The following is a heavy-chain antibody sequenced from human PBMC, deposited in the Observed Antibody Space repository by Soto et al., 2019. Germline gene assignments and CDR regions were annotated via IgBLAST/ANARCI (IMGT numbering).Heavy chain of an antibody. D-gene: IGHD5-12*01. CDR2: IDWDDDK. V-gene: IGHV2-70*01. CDR1: GFSLSTSGMC. Sequence: SGPTLVNPTQTLTLPCTFSGFSLSTSGMCVSWIRQPPGTALEWLALIDWDDDKYYSTSLKTRLTISKDTSKNQVVLTMTNMDPVNTATYYCALIRATGAPWGWSFYGMDVWGQGTMVTVSS. CDR3: ALIRATGAPWGWSFYGMDV. J-gene: IGHJ6*02.